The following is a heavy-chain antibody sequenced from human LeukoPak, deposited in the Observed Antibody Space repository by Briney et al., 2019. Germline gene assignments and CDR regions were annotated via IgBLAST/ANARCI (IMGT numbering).Heavy chain of an antibody. CDR1: GYIFTNYW. D-gene: IGHD4-17*01. CDR3: ARHGGAYGDYNFDY. J-gene: IGHJ4*02. V-gene: IGHV5-51*01. CDR2: IYPADSDT. Sequence: GESLKISCQVSGYIFTNYWIGWVRQMPGKGLESMGIIYPADSDTTYSPSFQGQVTISADKSISTVYLQWSSLKASDTAMYYCARHGGAYGDYNFDYWGQGTLVTVSS.